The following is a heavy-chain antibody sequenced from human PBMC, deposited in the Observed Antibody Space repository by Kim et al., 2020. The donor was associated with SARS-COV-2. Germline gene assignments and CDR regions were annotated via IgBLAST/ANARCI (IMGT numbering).Heavy chain of an antibody. Sequence: DSVKGRFTISRDNSKNTLYLQMNSLRAEDTAVYYCARTQLPYSSGWYYGYWGQGTLVTVSS. V-gene: IGHV3-30*01. CDR3: ARTQLPYSSGWYYGY. D-gene: IGHD6-19*01. J-gene: IGHJ4*02.